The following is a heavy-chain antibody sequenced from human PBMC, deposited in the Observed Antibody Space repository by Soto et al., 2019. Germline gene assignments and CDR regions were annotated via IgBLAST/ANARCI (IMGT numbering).Heavy chain of an antibody. V-gene: IGHV3-48*04. CDR2: ISSSGSTI. CDR1: GFTFSSYD. D-gene: IGHD6-13*01. CDR3: ARSFIAAAVSYYYGMDV. Sequence: EVQLVESGGGLVQPGGSLRLSCAASGFTFSSYDMHWVRQATGKGLEWVSYISSSGSTIYYADSVKGRFTISRDNAKNSLYLQMNSLRAEDTAVYYCARSFIAAAVSYYYGMDVWGQGTTVTVSS. J-gene: IGHJ6*02.